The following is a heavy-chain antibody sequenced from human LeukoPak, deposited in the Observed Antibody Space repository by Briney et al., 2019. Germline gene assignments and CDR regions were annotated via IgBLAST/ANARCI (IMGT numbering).Heavy chain of an antibody. CDR1: GFTFSYYA. J-gene: IGHJ5*02. V-gene: IGHV3-30*04. D-gene: IGHD6-19*01. CDR2: ISYDGYNK. CDR3: ARGTRRDQWLEYNWFDP. Sequence: QPGGSLRLSCAASGFTFSYYAIHWVRQAPGKGLEWVAVISYDGYNKYYADSMKGRFTISRDNSKNTLYLQMNSLRAEDTAVYYCARGTRRDQWLEYNWFDPWGQGTLVTVSS.